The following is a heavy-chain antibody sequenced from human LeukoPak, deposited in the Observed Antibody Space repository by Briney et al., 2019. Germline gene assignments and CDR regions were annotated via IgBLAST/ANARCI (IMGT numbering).Heavy chain of an antibody. CDR2: IYYSGST. V-gene: IGHV4-59*01. Sequence: PSETLSLTCTVSGGSISSYYWSWIRQPPGKGLEWIGYIYYSGSTNYNPSLKSRVTISVDTSKNQFSLKLSSVTAADTGVYYCARETRELPDYWGQGTLVTVSS. D-gene: IGHD1-26*01. J-gene: IGHJ4*02. CDR1: GGSISSYY. CDR3: ARETRELPDY.